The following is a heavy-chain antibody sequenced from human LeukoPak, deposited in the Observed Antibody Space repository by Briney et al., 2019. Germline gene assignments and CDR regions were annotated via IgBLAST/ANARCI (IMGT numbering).Heavy chain of an antibody. J-gene: IGHJ4*02. CDR1: GFTFSSYG. CDR3: AKDGGVAVANIDY. D-gene: IGHD6-19*01. Sequence: GGSLRLPCAASGFTFSSYGMTWVRQAPGKGLEWVSYISSSSSTIYYADSVKGRFTISRDNAKNSLYLQLNSLRAEDTAVYYCAKDGGVAVANIDYWGQGTLVTVSS. CDR2: ISSSSSTI. V-gene: IGHV3-48*01.